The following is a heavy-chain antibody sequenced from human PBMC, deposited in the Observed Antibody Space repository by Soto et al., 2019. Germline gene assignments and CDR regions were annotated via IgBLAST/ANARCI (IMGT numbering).Heavy chain of an antibody. CDR2: IHRDEIEK. V-gene: IGHV3-7*01. J-gene: IGHJ6*02. CDR1: TFPFSTYW. CDR3: AGGNALDV. Sequence: LRLSCAASTFPFSTYWMTWVRQAPGKGLEWVANIHRDEIEKYYMDSVKGRFTISRDNAKNSLYLQMTSLRAEDTAVYYCAGGNALDVWGQGTKVTVSS.